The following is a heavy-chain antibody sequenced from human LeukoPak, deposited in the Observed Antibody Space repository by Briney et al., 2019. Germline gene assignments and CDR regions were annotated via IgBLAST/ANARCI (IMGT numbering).Heavy chain of an antibody. V-gene: IGHV3-23*01. CDR3: AKILRGGDSFDF. CDR2: ISGSGGST. Sequence: PGGSLRLSCAASGFTFSSYGMHWVRQAPGKGLEWVSAISGSGGSTYYADSVKGRFTISRDNSKNMLYLQMNSLRAEDTAVFYCAKILRGGDSFDFRGQGTLVTVSS. CDR1: GFTFSSYG. D-gene: IGHD2-21*02. J-gene: IGHJ4*02.